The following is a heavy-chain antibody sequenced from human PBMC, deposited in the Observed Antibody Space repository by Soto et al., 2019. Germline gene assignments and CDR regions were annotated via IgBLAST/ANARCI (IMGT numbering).Heavy chain of an antibody. D-gene: IGHD6-19*01. CDR1: GGSINSSSYF. V-gene: IGHV4-39*01. CDR2: IYYSGST. Sequence: SETLSLTCSVSGGSINSSSYFWGWVRQPPGKGLEWIGSIYYSGSTYYNPSLRSRVTISVDTSKNQFSLKLSSVTAADTAVFYCSRHYSSGSRNWFDPWGQGTLVTVSS. J-gene: IGHJ5*02. CDR3: SRHYSSGSRNWFDP.